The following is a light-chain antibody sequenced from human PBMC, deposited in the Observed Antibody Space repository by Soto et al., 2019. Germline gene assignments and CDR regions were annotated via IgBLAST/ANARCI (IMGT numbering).Light chain of an antibody. J-gene: IGKJ1*01. CDR3: QKYNSAPWT. CDR1: QGISNY. CDR2: AAS. V-gene: IGKV1-27*01. Sequence: DIQMTQSPSSLSASVGDRVTITCRASQGISNYLAWYQQKPGKVPKLLIYAASTLQAGVPSRFSGSASGTDFTLTSSLLQPEDVATYYCQKYNSAPWTFGQGTKVEIK.